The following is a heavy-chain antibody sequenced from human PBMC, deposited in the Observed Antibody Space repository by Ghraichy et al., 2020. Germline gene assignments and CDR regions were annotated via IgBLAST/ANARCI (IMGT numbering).Heavy chain of an antibody. V-gene: IGHV3-23*01. D-gene: IGHD3-16*01. CDR3: VKTTSRMVLYYFDL. CDR2: MTATSGST. CDR1: GFTFSNFA. Sequence: GGSLRLSCEASGFTFSNFAMAWVRQAPGKEPEWVSAMTATSGSTYYIDSVKGRFAISREKSRNSLYLQMNSLRAEDTAVYYCVKTTSRMVLYYFDLWGQGTVVSVSS. J-gene: IGHJ4*02.